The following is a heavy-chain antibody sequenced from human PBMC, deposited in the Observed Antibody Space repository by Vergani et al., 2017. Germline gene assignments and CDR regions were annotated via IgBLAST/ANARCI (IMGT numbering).Heavy chain of an antibody. CDR1: GFTFSSYA. J-gene: IGHJ4*02. CDR2: ISGIGGST. Sequence: EVQLLESGGGLVQPGGSLRLSCAASGFTFSSYAMSWFRQAPGRGLEWVSAISGIGGSTYYADSVKGRFTISRDNSKNTLYLQMNSLRAEDTAVYYCAKDPKPSIAVAGFDYWGQGTLVTVSS. V-gene: IGHV3-23*01. D-gene: IGHD6-19*01. CDR3: AKDPKPSIAVAGFDY.